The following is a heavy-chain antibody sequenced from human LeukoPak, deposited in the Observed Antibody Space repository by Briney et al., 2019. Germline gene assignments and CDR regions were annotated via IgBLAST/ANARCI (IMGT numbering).Heavy chain of an antibody. CDR1: GFTFSSYT. CDR3: ARGGGLDV. J-gene: IGHJ6*02. CDR2: INHNGNVN. D-gene: IGHD3-16*01. Sequence: GGSLRLSCAASGFTFSSYTMNWVRQAPGKGLEWVASINHNGNVNYYVDSVKGRFTISRDNAKNSLYLQMSNLRAEDTAVYFCARGGGLDVWGQGATVTVSS. V-gene: IGHV3-7*03.